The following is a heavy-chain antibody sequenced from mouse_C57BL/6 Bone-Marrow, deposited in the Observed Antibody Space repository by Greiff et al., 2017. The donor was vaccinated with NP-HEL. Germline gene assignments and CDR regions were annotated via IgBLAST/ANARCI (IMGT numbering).Heavy chain of an antibody. J-gene: IGHJ4*01. V-gene: IGHV2-5*01. Sequence: QVQLQQSGPGLVQPSQSLSITCTVSGFSLTSYGVHWVRQSPGKGLEWLGVIWRGGSTDYNAAFMSRLSITKDNSKSQVFFKMNSLQADDTAIYYCAKKVGSSYVDYYAMDYWGQGTSVTVSS. CDR3: AKKVGSSYVDYYAMDY. CDR1: GFSLTSYG. D-gene: IGHD1-1*01. CDR2: IWRGGST.